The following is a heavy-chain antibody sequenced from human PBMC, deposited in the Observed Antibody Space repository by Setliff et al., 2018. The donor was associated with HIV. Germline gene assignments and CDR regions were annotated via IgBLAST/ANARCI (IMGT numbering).Heavy chain of an antibody. D-gene: IGHD3-16*01. CDR2: VNHSGRT. CDR1: GVSFNDYY. J-gene: IGHJ4*02. V-gene: IGHV4-34*01. CDR3: ARSPWGRGENYAGLPFDN. Sequence: PSETLSLTCAVYGVSFNDYYWSWIRQPPGKGLEWIGEVNHSGRTNYNPSLRRRVIVSVDTSKNQFSLNLTSVTAADTAVYYCARSPWGRGENYAGLPFDNWGQGKLVTVSS.